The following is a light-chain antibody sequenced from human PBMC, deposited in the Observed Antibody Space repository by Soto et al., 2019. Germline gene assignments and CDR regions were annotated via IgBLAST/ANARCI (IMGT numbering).Light chain of an antibody. Sequence: IQMTQSPSSLSASVGDRVTITCRASQGIRNDLGWYQQKPGKAPKLLIYHSSNLETGVPSRFSGSGSGTHFTFTISSLQPEDIATYFCQQYDSFPRTFGQGTKLDLK. J-gene: IGKJ2*01. CDR1: QGIRND. CDR3: QQYDSFPRT. V-gene: IGKV1-33*01. CDR2: HSS.